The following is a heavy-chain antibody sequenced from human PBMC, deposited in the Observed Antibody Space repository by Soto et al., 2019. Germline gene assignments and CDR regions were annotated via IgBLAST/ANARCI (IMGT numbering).Heavy chain of an antibody. V-gene: IGHV3-7*01. CDR1: GFTFSSYW. Sequence: GGSMRLSCAASGFTFSSYWMSWVRQATGKGLEWVANIKQDGSEKYYVDSVKGRFTISRDNAKNSLYLQMNSLRAEDTAVYYCAREGGRGSGWSDYFDYWGQGTLVTVSS. CDR3: AREGGRGSGWSDYFDY. J-gene: IGHJ4*02. D-gene: IGHD6-19*01. CDR2: IKQDGSEK.